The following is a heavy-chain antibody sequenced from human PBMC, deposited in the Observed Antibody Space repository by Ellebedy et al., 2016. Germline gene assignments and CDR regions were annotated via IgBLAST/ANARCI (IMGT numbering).Heavy chain of an antibody. CDR2: ISWNSGSI. CDR1: GFTFDDYA. Sequence: GGSLRLSCAASGFTFDDYAMHWVRQAPGKGLEWVSGISWNSGSIGYADSVKGRFTISRDNAKNSLYLQMNSLRAEDTALYYCAKGGTLGGDHNWFDPWGQGTLVTVSS. V-gene: IGHV3-9*01. D-gene: IGHD4-17*01. CDR3: AKGGTLGGDHNWFDP. J-gene: IGHJ5*02.